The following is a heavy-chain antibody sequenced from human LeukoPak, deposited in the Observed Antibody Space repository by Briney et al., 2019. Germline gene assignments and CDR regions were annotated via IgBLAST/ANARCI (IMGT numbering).Heavy chain of an antibody. CDR1: GFTFADFD. D-gene: IGHD6-13*01. CDR3: ARGEGNGRSLYFDY. V-gene: IGHV3-20*04. J-gene: IGHJ4*02. Sequence: GRSLRLSCAASGFTFADFDMSWVRQAPGKGLDFVSRLNGRRSSSECAHSVKDRFSNYRDNTKNSLYLKRNSLRAEDTALYYCARGEGNGRSLYFDYWGQGTLVIVSS. CDR2: LNGRRSSS.